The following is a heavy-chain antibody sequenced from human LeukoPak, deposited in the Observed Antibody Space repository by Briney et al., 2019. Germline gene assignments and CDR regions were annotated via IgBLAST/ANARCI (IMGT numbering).Heavy chain of an antibody. CDR1: GGSFSGYY. V-gene: IGHV4-34*01. CDR2: INHSGST. Sequence: SETLYLTCAVYGGSFSGYYWSWIRQPPGKGLEWIGEINHSGSTNYNPSLKSRVTISVDTSKNQFSLKLSSVTAADTAVYYCARAGWLRGVDYWGQGTLVTVSS. CDR3: ARAGWLRGVDY. D-gene: IGHD5-12*01. J-gene: IGHJ4*02.